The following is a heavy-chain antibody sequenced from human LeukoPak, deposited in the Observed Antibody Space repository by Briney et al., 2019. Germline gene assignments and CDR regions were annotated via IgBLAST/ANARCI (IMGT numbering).Heavy chain of an antibody. V-gene: IGHV3-30*03. Sequence: QPGGSLRLSCAASGFTFSNYGMHWVRQAPGKGLEWVAVMSYDGSNKYYTDSVKGRFTISRDNSKNTLYLQMNSLRAEDTAVYYCARDFGSDSSSWYRYFQHWGQGTLVIVSS. CDR3: ARDFGSDSSSWYRYFQH. D-gene: IGHD6-13*01. CDR1: GFTFSNYG. CDR2: MSYDGSNK. J-gene: IGHJ1*01.